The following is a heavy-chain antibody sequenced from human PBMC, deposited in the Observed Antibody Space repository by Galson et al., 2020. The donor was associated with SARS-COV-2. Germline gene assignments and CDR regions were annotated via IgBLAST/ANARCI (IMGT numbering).Heavy chain of an antibody. CDR3: AKQQYCGRDCYIFDY. CDR1: VGFTSNYY. J-gene: IGHJ4*02. D-gene: IGHD2-21*01. Sequence: SETLSLTCTFSVGFTSNYYWTWIRQSPGKGLEWIGYISYSGTTRYNLSLKSRVTISVDTSKRQFSLNLSSVTAADTAVYYCAKQQYCGRDCYIFDYWGQGMRVTVSS. V-gene: IGHV4-59*01. CDR2: ISYSGTT.